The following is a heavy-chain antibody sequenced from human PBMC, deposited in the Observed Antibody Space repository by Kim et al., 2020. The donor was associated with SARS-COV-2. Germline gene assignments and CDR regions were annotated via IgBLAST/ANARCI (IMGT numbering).Heavy chain of an antibody. D-gene: IGHD6-6*01. V-gene: IGHV5-51*01. CDR1: GYNFATYW. CDR3: ARHWAWGYSGSSMGDS. Sequence: GESLKISCKASGYNFATYWIGWVRQMPGEGPEWMGIIYPGDFDTRYSPSFEGQVTISADKSTSTAYLQWSSLKASDTAMYYCARHWAWGYSGSSMGDSWGQGTLVTVSS. J-gene: IGHJ4*02. CDR2: IYPGDFDT.